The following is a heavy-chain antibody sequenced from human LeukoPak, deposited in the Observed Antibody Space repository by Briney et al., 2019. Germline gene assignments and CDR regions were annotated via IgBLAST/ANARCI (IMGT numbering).Heavy chain of an antibody. CDR1: GGSISSYY. V-gene: IGHV4-59*08. Sequence: SETLSLTCTVSGGSISSYYWSWIRQPPGKGLEWIGYISHSGSTNYNPSLKSRVTISVDTSKNQFSLKLSSVTAADTAVYHCARLLPGSSRYFFDYWGQGTLVTVSS. CDR2: ISHSGST. J-gene: IGHJ4*02. D-gene: IGHD6-13*01. CDR3: ARLLPGSSRYFFDY.